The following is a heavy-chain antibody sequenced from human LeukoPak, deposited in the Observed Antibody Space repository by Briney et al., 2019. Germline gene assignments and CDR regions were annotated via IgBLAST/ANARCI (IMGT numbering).Heavy chain of an antibody. D-gene: IGHD6-19*01. CDR1: GFTFRNYY. CDR3: ARAFSATTGYSSGWFGY. V-gene: IGHV3-66*02. J-gene: IGHJ4*02. CDR2: IYNAGDT. Sequence: GGSLRLSCAASGFTFRNYYMHWVRQAPGKGLEWVSVIYNAGDTYYADSVKGRFTISRDNSKNTLSLQMNSLRGEDTAVYYCARAFSATTGYSSGWFGYWGQGTLVTVSS.